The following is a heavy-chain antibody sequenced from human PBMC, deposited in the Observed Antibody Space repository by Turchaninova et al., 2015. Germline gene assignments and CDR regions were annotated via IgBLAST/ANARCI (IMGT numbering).Heavy chain of an antibody. J-gene: IGHJ3*02. D-gene: IGHD5-24*01. CDR2: AYYGGNT. CDR1: GYVISRGSY. V-gene: IGHV4-38-2*01. CDR3: ARQANYAFEI. Sequence: QVQLQESGPGLVKPSETLSLTCAVSGYVISRGSYWGWLRQPPGKGLEWIGIAYYGGNTYYSPSLKSRVTILGDTSKNQFSLNLTFVTAADTAVYYCARQANYAFEIWGQGTMVTVSS.